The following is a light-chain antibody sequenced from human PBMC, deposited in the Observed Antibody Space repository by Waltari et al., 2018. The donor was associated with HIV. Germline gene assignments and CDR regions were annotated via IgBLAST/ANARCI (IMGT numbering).Light chain of an antibody. J-gene: IGLJ1*01. CDR2: DVS. CDR3: SSYTSSSPYA. Sequence: SALTQPPSVSGSPGQSIPISCTGTSSDVGGYNYVSWYQQHPGKAPKLMIYDVSNRPSGVSNRFSGSKSGNTASLTISGLQAEDEADYYCSSYTSSSPYAFGTGTKVTVL. V-gene: IGLV2-14*03. CDR1: SSDVGGYNY.